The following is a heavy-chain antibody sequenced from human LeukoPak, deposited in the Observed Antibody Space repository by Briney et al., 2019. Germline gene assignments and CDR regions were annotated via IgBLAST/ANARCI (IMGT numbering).Heavy chain of an antibody. J-gene: IGHJ4*02. V-gene: IGHV1-69*01. CDR1: GGTFSSYV. D-gene: IGHD3-22*01. CDR2: IIPTFGTA. Sequence: SVKVSCKASGGTFSSYVISWVRQAPGQGLEWMGGIIPTFGTANYAQKFQGRVTITADESTSTAYMELSSLRSEDTAVYYCARVYYYYDSSGILTLYFDYWGQGTLVTVSS. CDR3: ARVYYYYDSSGILTLYFDY.